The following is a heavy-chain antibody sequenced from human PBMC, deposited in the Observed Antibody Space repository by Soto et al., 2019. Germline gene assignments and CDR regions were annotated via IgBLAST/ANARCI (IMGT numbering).Heavy chain of an antibody. J-gene: IGHJ5*02. Sequence: ASVKVSCKASGGTFSSYTISWVRQAPGQGLEWMGRIIPILGIANYAQKFQGRVTITADKSTSTAYMELSSLRSEDTAVYYCASKGSLGYCSGGSCYYPWGQGTLVTVSS. CDR2: IIPILGIA. V-gene: IGHV1-69*02. CDR1: GGTFSSYT. CDR3: ASKGSLGYCSGGSCYYP. D-gene: IGHD2-15*01.